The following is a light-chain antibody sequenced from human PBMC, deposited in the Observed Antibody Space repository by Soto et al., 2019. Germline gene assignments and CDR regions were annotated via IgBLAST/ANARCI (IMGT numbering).Light chain of an antibody. CDR3: SSFTSKSTLI. J-gene: IGLJ2*01. CDR1: MRDVGAYNL. V-gene: IGLV2-14*01. Sequence: QSVLTQPASVSGSPGQSITISCAGTMRDVGAYNLVSWYQQHPGRVPQLIIYEVRNRPSGISFRFSGSKSDNTASLTISGLQAEDEADYYCSSFTSKSTLIFGGGTKLTVL. CDR2: EVR.